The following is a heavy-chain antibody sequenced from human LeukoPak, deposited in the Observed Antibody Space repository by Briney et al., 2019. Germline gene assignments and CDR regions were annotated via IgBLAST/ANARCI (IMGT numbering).Heavy chain of an antibody. CDR1: GYTFTSYY. Sequence: ASVKVSCKASGYTFTSYYMHWVRQAPGHGLEWMGIMNPSGGTTYYAQKFQGRVTMTRDTSTSTVYMELSSLRSEDTALYYCARDLGQAGGSGWPRYNWLDLWGQGTLVTVSS. CDR2: MNPSGGTT. J-gene: IGHJ5*02. CDR3: ARDLGQAGGSGWPRYNWLDL. V-gene: IGHV1-46*01. D-gene: IGHD6-19*01.